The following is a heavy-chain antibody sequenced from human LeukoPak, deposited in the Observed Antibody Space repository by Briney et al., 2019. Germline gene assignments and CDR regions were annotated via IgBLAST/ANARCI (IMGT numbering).Heavy chain of an antibody. D-gene: IGHD5-18*01. Sequence: GGSLRLSCTASGFIFSSYDMTRVRQAPGKGLEWVSVVTGSGAGTYYADSVKGRFTIFRDNSKNTLYLQMNSLRAEDTAVYYCATRGIQLWFDNWGQGTLVTVSS. J-gene: IGHJ4*02. CDR3: ATRGIQLWFDN. CDR2: VTGSGAGT. V-gene: IGHV3-23*01. CDR1: GFIFSSYD.